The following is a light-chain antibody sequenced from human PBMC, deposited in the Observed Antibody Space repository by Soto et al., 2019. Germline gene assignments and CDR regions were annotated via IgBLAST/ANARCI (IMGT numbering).Light chain of an antibody. CDR2: EVN. CDR1: SSDIGAYDY. Sequence: QSALTQPASLSGPPGQSITISCTGTSSDIGAYDYVSWFQQHPGKAPKLMISEVNNRPSGVSNRFSGSKSGNTAYLTISGLQVEDEAAYFCFSFTTTSTHVFGTGTKVTVL. CDR3: FSFTTTSTHV. J-gene: IGLJ1*01. V-gene: IGLV2-14*01.